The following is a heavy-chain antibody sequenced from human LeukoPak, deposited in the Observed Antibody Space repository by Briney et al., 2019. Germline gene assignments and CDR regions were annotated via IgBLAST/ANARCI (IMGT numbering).Heavy chain of an antibody. CDR1: GGSISTYY. D-gene: IGHD6-19*01. Sequence: SETLSLTCTVSGGSISTYYWSWIRQPPGKGLEWIGYIYYSTSTNYNPSLTSRVTISVDTSKNQFSLKLSSVTAADTAVYYCARDSSGWYRGFDYWGQGTLVTVSS. V-gene: IGHV4-59*01. CDR3: ARDSSGWYRGFDY. CDR2: IYYSTST. J-gene: IGHJ4*02.